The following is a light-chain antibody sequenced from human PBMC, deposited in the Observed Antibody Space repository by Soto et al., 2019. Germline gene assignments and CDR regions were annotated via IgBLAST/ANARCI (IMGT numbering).Light chain of an antibody. CDR3: QQYGGSPGT. J-gene: IGKJ1*01. CDR1: QSVGSSY. Sequence: ESVLTQSPGTLSLSRGERATLSCRTSQSVGSSYLAWYQQKPGQAPRLLIFGASSRAAGIPHRFSGSGSGTDFTLTISRLEPEDFAVYYCQQYGGSPGTFGQGTKVEVK. V-gene: IGKV3-20*01. CDR2: GAS.